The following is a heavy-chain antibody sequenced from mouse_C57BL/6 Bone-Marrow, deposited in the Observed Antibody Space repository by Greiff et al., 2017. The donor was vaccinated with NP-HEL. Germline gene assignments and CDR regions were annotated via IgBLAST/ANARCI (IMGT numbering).Heavy chain of an antibody. CDR1: GFTFSSYA. CDR3: TKYGSSYDAMDY. D-gene: IGHD1-1*01. V-gene: IGHV5-9-1*02. CDR2: ISSGGDYI. J-gene: IGHJ4*01. Sequence: EVKLVESGEGLVKPGGSLKLSCAASGFTFSSYAMSWVRQTPEKRLEWVAYISSGGDYIYYADTVKGRFTISRDNARNTLYLQMSSLKSEDTAMYNCTKYGSSYDAMDYWGQGTSVTVSS.